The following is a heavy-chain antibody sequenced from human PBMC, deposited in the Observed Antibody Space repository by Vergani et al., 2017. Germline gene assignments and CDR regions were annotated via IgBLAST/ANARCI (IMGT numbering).Heavy chain of an antibody. CDR2: IYPGDSDT. CDR1: GYSFTSYW. V-gene: IGHV5-51*01. Sequence: EVQLVQSGAEVKKPGESLKISCKGSGYSFTSYWIGWVRQMPGKGLEWMGIIYPGDSDTRYSPSFQGQVTISADKSISTAYLQWSSLKASDTAMYYCARQGTSYGSGSYYNDYWGQGTLVTVSS. J-gene: IGHJ4*02. D-gene: IGHD3-10*01. CDR3: ARQGTSYGSGSYYNDY.